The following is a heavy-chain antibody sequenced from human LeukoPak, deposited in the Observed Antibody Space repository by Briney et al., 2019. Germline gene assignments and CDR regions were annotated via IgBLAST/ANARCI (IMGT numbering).Heavy chain of an antibody. CDR3: ARLRWQLVGPYFDY. V-gene: IGHV4-59*01. Sequence: PSETLSLTCSFSGDSISTYYWSWIRQSPGKGLEWIGHIYSSGNTDYNSSLKSRVTISVDTSKSQFSLRLSSVTATDTAVYYCARLRWQLVGPYFDYWGQGILVTDSS. CDR2: IYSSGNT. CDR1: GDSISTYY. D-gene: IGHD1-26*01. J-gene: IGHJ4*02.